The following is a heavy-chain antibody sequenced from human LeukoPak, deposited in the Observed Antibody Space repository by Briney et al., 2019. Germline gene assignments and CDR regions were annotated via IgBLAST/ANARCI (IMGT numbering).Heavy chain of an antibody. V-gene: IGHV1-18*01. CDR3: ARDSSAIVTDDAFDI. CDR1: GYTFTSYG. Sequence: ASVKVSCKASGYTFTSYGISWVRQAPGQGLEWMGWTSAYNGNTNYAQKLQGRVTMTTDTSTSTAYMELRSLRSDDTAVYYCARDSSAIVTDDAFDIWGQGTMVTVSS. CDR2: TSAYNGNT. D-gene: IGHD3-22*01. J-gene: IGHJ3*02.